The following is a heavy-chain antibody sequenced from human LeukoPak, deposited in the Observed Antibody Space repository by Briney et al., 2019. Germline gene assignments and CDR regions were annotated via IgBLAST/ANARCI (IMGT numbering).Heavy chain of an antibody. Sequence: SETLSLTCAVYGGSFSGYYWSWIRQPPGKGLEWIGEINHSGSTNYNLSLKSRVTISVDTSKNQFSLKLGSVTAADTAVYYCARGSGGRSTTLGMDVWGQGTTVTVSS. CDR2: INHSGST. CDR3: ARGSGGRSTTLGMDV. D-gene: IGHD2-15*01. J-gene: IGHJ6*02. V-gene: IGHV4-34*01. CDR1: GGSFSGYY.